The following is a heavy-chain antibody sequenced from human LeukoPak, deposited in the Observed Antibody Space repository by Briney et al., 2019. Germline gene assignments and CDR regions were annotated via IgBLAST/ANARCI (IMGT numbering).Heavy chain of an antibody. CDR1: GYTFTSYY. D-gene: IGHD2-2*02. V-gene: IGHV1-46*01. J-gene: IGHJ4*02. Sequence: ASVKVSCKASGYTFTSYYMLWVRQAPGAGLEWMGIIDPSGGSTSYAQKFQGRVTMTRDTSTSTVYMELSSLRSEDTAVYYCARALYRGDYWGQGTLVTVSS. CDR3: ARALYRGDY. CDR2: IDPSGGST.